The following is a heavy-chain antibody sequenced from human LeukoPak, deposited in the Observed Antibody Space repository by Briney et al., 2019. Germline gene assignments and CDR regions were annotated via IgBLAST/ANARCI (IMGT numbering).Heavy chain of an antibody. CDR3: ARSYIVVVQAVYFDY. D-gene: IGHD2-2*01. J-gene: IGHJ4*02. V-gene: IGHV1-3*01. Sequence: GASVKVSCKTSGCTFSTYAIEWVRQAPGQRLEWMGWINGGDGNTKFSQKFQGRVTITRDTSARSSYMELSSLRSEDTAVYYCARSYIVVVQAVYFDYWGRGTLVTVSS. CDR1: GCTFSTYA. CDR2: INGGDGNT.